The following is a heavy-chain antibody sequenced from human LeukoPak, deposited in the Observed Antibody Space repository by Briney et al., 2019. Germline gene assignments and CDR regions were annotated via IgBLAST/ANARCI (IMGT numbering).Heavy chain of an antibody. CDR2: IKSKTDGGTT. D-gene: IGHD3-22*01. Sequence: KPGGSLRLSCAASGFTFSNAWMSWVRQAPGKGLEWVGRIKSKTDGGTTHYAAPVKGRFTISRDDSKNTLYLQMNSLKTEDTAVYYCTTDWYYYDSSGYYPAEYFQHWGQGTLVTVSS. V-gene: IGHV3-15*01. J-gene: IGHJ1*01. CDR1: GFTFSNAW. CDR3: TTDWYYYDSSGYYPAEYFQH.